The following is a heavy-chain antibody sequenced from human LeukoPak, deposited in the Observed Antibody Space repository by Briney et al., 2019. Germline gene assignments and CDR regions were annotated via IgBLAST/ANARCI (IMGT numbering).Heavy chain of an antibody. CDR2: INHSGST. V-gene: IGHV4-34*01. Sequence: KASETLSLTCAVYGVSFSGYYWSWIRQPPGKGLEWIGEINHSGSTNYNPSLKSRVTISVDTSKNQFSLKLSSVTAADTAVYYCARRGLRSSWYYYGMDVWGQGTTVTVSS. CDR3: ARRGLRSSWYYYGMDV. D-gene: IGHD2-2*01. CDR1: GVSFSGYY. J-gene: IGHJ6*02.